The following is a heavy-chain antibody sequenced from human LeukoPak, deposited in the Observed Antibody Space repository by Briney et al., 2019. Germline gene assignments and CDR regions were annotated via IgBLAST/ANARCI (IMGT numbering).Heavy chain of an antibody. CDR2: IYYSGST. D-gene: IGHD3-22*01. J-gene: IGHJ3*02. CDR1: GGSISSYY. V-gene: IGHV4-59*01. Sequence: SETLSLTCTVSGGSISSYYWSWIRQPPGKGLEWIGYIYYSGSTNYNPSLKSRVTISVDTSKNQFSLKLSSVTAADTAVYYCARLDYYDSSGYYTHRAFDIWGQGTMVTVSS. CDR3: ARLDYYDSSGYYTHRAFDI.